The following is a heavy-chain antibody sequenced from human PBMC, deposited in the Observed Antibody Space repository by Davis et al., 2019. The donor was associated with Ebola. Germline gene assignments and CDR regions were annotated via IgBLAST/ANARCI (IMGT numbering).Heavy chain of an antibody. Sequence: MPSETLSLTCTVSGGSISSYYWGWIRQPPGKGLEWIGSIYYSGSTYYNPSLKSRVTISVDTSKNQFSLKLSSVTAADTAVYYCAIGTPYGMDVWGQGTTVTVSS. J-gene: IGHJ6*02. CDR1: GGSISSYY. D-gene: IGHD1-1*01. CDR3: AIGTPYGMDV. V-gene: IGHV4-39*01. CDR2: IYYSGST.